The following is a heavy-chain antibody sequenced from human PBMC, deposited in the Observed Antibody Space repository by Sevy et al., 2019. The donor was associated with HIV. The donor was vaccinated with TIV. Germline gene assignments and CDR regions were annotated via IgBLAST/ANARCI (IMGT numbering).Heavy chain of an antibody. Sequence: ASVKVSCKASGYTFTSYGISWVRQAPGQGLEWMGWISAYNGNTNYAQNLQGRVTMTTDTSTSTAYMELRSLRSDDTAVYYGAGDVGEAWEQQLVKPQFGYWGQGTLVTVSS. J-gene: IGHJ4*02. V-gene: IGHV1-18*01. CDR2: ISAYNGNT. D-gene: IGHD6-13*01. CDR1: GYTFTSYG. CDR3: AGDVGEAWEQQLVKPQFGY.